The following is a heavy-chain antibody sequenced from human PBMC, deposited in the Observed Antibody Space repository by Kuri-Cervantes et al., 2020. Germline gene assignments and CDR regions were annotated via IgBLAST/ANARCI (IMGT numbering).Heavy chain of an antibody. V-gene: IGHV3-7*03. Sequence: GESLKISCAASGFTFSSYWMSWVRQAPGKGLEWVANIKQDGSEKYYVDSVKGRFTISRDNAKNSLYLQMNSLRAEDTALYYCAKDARGLLWFGSIDYWGQGTLVTVSS. D-gene: IGHD3-10*01. CDR2: IKQDGSEK. J-gene: IGHJ4*02. CDR1: GFTFSSYW. CDR3: AKDARGLLWFGSIDY.